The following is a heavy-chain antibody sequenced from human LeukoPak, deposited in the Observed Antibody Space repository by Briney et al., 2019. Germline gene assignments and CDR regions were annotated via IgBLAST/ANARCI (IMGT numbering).Heavy chain of an antibody. D-gene: IGHD3-3*01. J-gene: IGHJ4*02. CDR3: ARTLDFWSGYYDY. CDR1: GGSISSSSYY. V-gene: IGHV4-39*07. Sequence: SETLSLTCTVSGGSISSSSYYWGWIRQPPGKGLEWIGSIYYSGSTYYNPSLKSRVTISVDTSKNQFSLKLSSVTAADTAVYYCARTLDFWSGYYDYWGQGTLVTVSS. CDR2: IYYSGST.